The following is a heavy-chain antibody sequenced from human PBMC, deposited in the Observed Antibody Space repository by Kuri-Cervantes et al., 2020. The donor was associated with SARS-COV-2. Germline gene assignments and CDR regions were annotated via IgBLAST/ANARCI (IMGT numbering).Heavy chain of an antibody. CDR2: IKKDGSEK. CDR1: GFTFSNYW. Sequence: GGSLRLSCAASGFTFSNYWISWVRQAPGKGLEWVANIKKDGSEKTYVDSVKGRFTISRDNTKNSLYLQMNSLRAEDTAVYYCARVADTLVSYGTDAFDIWGQGTMVTVSS. D-gene: IGHD3-16*01. V-gene: IGHV3-7*01. CDR3: ARVADTLVSYGTDAFDI. J-gene: IGHJ3*02.